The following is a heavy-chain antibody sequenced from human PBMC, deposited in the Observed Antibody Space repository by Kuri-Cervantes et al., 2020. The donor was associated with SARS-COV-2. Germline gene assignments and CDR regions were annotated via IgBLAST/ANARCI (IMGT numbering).Heavy chain of an antibody. Sequence: ASVKVSCKASGYTFTSYGISWVRQAPGQGLEWMGWINPNSGGTNYAQKFQGWVTMTRDTSISTASMELSRLRSDDTAVYYCARKGITGSTDGDGTVYYYGMDVWGQGTTVTVSS. CDR2: INPNSGGT. J-gene: IGHJ6*02. D-gene: IGHD1-7*01. CDR1: GYTFTSYG. CDR3: ARKGITGSTDGDGTVYYYGMDV. V-gene: IGHV1-2*04.